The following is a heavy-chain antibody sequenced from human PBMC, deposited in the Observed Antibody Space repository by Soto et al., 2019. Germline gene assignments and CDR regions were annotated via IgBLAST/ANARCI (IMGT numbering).Heavy chain of an antibody. CDR3: ARPYEGGYSSNHHYYYALDV. Sequence: QVQLVQSGAEVKKPGASVKVSCKISGGTFSRYSISWVRQAPGQGPEWMGGIIPMFGTRNYAQKFQDRVTITTDETATTAHTERSNQRSEDTAVSYCARPYEGGYSSNHHYYYALDVWGQGTAVTVSS. J-gene: IGHJ6*02. D-gene: IGHD3-22*01. CDR2: IIPMFGTR. CDR1: GGTFSRYS. V-gene: IGHV1-69*01.